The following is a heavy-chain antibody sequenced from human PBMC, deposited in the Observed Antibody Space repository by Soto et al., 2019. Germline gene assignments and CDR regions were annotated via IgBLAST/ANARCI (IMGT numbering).Heavy chain of an antibody. J-gene: IGHJ6*02. CDR3: YYYDGLDYGMDV. D-gene: IGHD3-22*01. CDR1: GGSISSSHW. V-gene: IGHV4-4*02. Sequence: PSETLSLTCAVSGGSISSSHWWSWVRQSPGKGLEWIGEIYHSGTTNYNPSLESRVTISVDKSKNQFSLKLSSVTAADTAVYYCYYYDGLDYGMDVWGQGTTVPVSS. CDR2: IYHSGTT.